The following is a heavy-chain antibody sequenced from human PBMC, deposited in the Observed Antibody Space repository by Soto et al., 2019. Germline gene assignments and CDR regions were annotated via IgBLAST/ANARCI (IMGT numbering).Heavy chain of an antibody. D-gene: IGHD1-26*01. J-gene: IGHJ4*02. CDR1: GFTFGDYA. CDR3: TRVEWWELVPDY. CDR2: IRSKAYGGTT. V-gene: IGHV3-49*04. Sequence: GGTLRLSCTASGFTFGDYAMSWVRQAPGKGLEWVGFIRSKAYGGTTEYAASVKGRFTNSRDDSKSIAYLQMNSLKSEDTAVYYCTRVEWWELVPDYWGQGTLVTVSS.